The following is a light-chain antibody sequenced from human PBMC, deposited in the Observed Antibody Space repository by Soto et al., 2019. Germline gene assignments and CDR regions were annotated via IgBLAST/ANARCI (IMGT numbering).Light chain of an antibody. CDR1: QNIGNF. J-gene: IGKJ3*01. CDR3: QQRTTWPPLFA. Sequence: EIVLTQSPSNMSLSPGERATLSCRASQNIGNFLAWYQHKPGQAPRLLIYDASKRATDIPARFRGSGSGTDSPLTISSPEPADFAVYYCQQRTTWPPLFAFGHRTRVAIK. CDR2: DAS. V-gene: IGKV3-11*01.